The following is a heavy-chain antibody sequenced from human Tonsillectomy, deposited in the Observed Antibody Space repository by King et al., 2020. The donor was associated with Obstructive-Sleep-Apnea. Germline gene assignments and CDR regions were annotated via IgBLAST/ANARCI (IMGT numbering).Heavy chain of an antibody. CDR1: GGSFSEYY. CDR2: NNHDGST. CDR3: VRGDPLVVNSPDYFDY. Sequence: VQLQQWGVGLLKSSETLSLTCAVYGGSFSEYYWSWIRHSPGKGLEWIGENNHDGSTTYNPSLKSRVTISLDTPKNQFSLKVNSVTAADTAVYYCVRGDPLVVNSPDYFDYWGQGTLVTVSS. J-gene: IGHJ4*02. D-gene: IGHD3-22*01. V-gene: IGHV4-34*01.